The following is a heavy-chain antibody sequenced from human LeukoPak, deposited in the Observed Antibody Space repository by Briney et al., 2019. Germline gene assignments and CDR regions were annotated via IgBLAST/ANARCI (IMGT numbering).Heavy chain of an antibody. V-gene: IGHV3-9*03. CDR3: TRSNYYGSGSYMDY. CDR2: ISWNSGTI. CDR1: GFTFDDYA. J-gene: IGHJ4*02. Sequence: QPGRSLRLSCAASGFTFDDYAMHWVRQAPGKGLEWVSGISWNSGTIGYADSVKGRFTISRDNAKNSLYLQMNSLRTEDMALYYCTRSNYYGSGSYMDYWGQGALVTVSS. D-gene: IGHD3-10*01.